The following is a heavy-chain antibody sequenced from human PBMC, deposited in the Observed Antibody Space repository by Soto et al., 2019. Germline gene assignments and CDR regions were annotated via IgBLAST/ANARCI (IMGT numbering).Heavy chain of an antibody. CDR3: ARDRLPGIAVAGMGLIDY. CDR2: IIPIFGTA. CDR1: GGTFSSYA. Sequence: GASVKVSCKASGGTFSSYAISWVRQAPGQGLEWMGGIIPIFGTANYAQKFQGRVTITADESTSTAYMELSSLRSEDTAVYYCARDRLPGIAVAGMGLIDYWGQGTLVTVSS. J-gene: IGHJ4*02. V-gene: IGHV1-69*13. D-gene: IGHD6-19*01.